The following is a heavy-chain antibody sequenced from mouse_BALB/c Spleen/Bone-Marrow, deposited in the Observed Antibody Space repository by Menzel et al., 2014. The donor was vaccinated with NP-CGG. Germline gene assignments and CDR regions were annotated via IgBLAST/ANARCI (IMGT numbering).Heavy chain of an antibody. CDR3: AREDGLWYFDV. V-gene: IGHV1-9*01. CDR2: TLPGSGST. Sequence: VKLMESGAELMKPGASVKISCKATGYTFSSYWIEWVKQRPGHGLEWIGETLPGSGSTNYNEKFKGKATFTADTSSNTAYMQLSSLTSEDSAVYYCAREDGLWYFDVWGAGTTVTVSS. J-gene: IGHJ1*01. CDR1: GYTFSSYW. D-gene: IGHD1-1*01.